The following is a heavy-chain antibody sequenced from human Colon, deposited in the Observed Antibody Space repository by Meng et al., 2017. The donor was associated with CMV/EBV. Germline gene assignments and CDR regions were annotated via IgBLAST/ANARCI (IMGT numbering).Heavy chain of an antibody. J-gene: IGHJ4*02. Sequence: EVQLLESGGGLAQPGGSLRLSCVASGFTFNTYPMHWVRQAPGKGLEHVSGISANGDNTPYASSVKDRFIVSRDNLKNTLYLQMGSLRPDDTGVYYCARVVSGDFDYWGQGTLVTVSS. V-gene: IGHV3-64*01. CDR2: ISANGDNT. CDR3: ARVVSGDFDY. CDR1: GFTFNTYP. D-gene: IGHD3-10*01.